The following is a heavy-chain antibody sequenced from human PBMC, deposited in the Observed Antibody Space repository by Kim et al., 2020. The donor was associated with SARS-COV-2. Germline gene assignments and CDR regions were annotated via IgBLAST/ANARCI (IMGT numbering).Heavy chain of an antibody. Sequence: GESLKISCKGSGYSFTSYWIGWVRQMPGKGLEWMGIIYPGDSDTRYSPSFQGQVTISADKSISTAYLQWCSLKASDTAMYYCARITVPAATYYYYYYMDVWGKGTTVTVSS. CDR3: ARITVPAATYYYYYYMDV. V-gene: IGHV5-51*01. CDR2: IYPGDSDT. CDR1: GYSFTSYW. J-gene: IGHJ6*03. D-gene: IGHD2-2*01.